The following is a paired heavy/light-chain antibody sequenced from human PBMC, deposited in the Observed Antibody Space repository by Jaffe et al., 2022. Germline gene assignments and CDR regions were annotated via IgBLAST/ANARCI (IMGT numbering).Light chain of an antibody. V-gene: IGLV2-8*01. CDR1: SSDVGGYNY. J-gene: IGLJ2*01. CDR2: EVS. Sequence: QSALTQPPSASGSPGQSVTISCTGTSSDVGGYNYVSWYQQHPGKAPKLMIYEVSKRPSGVPDRFSGSKSGNTASLTVSGLQAEDEADYYCSSYAGSNNLVFGGGTKVTVL. CDR3: SSYAGSNNLV.
Heavy chain of an antibody. CDR1: GYSISSGYY. Sequence: QVQLQESGPGLVKPSETLSLTCAVSGYSISSGYYWGWIRQPPGKGLEWIGSFYHSGGTYYNPSLKSRVTMSIDTSKNQFSLRLNSVTAADTAVYYCARQLRYFDWLSFDYWGQGTLVTVSS. D-gene: IGHD3-9*01. J-gene: IGHJ4*02. CDR2: FYHSGGT. CDR3: ARQLRYFDWLSFDY. V-gene: IGHV4-38-2*01.